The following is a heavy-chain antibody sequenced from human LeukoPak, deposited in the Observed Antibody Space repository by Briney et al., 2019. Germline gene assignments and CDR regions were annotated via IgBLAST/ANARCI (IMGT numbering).Heavy chain of an antibody. CDR2: TYYRSKWYN. CDR1: GDSVSSNSAA. Sequence: LSLTCAISGDSVSSNSAAWNWIRQSPSRGLEWLGRTYYRSKWYNDYAVSVKSRITINPDTSKNQFSLQLNSVTPEDTAVYYCARAYSSSWYLQYYFDYWGQGTLVTVSS. D-gene: IGHD6-13*01. CDR3: ARAYSSSWYLQYYFDY. V-gene: IGHV6-1*01. J-gene: IGHJ4*02.